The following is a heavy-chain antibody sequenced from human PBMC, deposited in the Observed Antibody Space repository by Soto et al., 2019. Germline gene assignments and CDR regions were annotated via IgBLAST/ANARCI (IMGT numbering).Heavy chain of an antibody. CDR1: GFTFSTYA. V-gene: IGHV3-23*01. Sequence: PGGSLRLSCAASGFTFSTYAMSWVRQAPGKGLEWVSAVSASGGRTYYADSVKGRFTISRDNSKNTLYLQMNSLRAEDTAVYYCARDHLHYYDSSGVPSHYWGQGTLVTVSS. D-gene: IGHD3-22*01. J-gene: IGHJ4*02. CDR2: VSASGGRT. CDR3: ARDHLHYYDSSGVPSHY.